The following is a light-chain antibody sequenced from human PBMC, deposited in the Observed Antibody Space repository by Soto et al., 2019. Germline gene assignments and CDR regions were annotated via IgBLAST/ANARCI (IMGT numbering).Light chain of an antibody. Sequence: AIQSTQSPSSLSASVGDRFTITCRASQSISSWLAWFQQRPGKAPNIIIYSATRLQSGVPSRFSGSGSGTDFTLIISSLQPEDFATYYCLQANNYPWTFGLVTQVDIK. CDR2: SAT. CDR1: QSISSW. V-gene: IGKV1-6*01. CDR3: LQANNYPWT. J-gene: IGKJ1*01.